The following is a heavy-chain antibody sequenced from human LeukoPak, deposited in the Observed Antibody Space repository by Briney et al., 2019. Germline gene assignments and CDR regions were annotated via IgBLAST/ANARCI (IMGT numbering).Heavy chain of an antibody. D-gene: IGHD1-1*01. J-gene: IGHJ4*02. CDR1: GFTFSSYG. CDR2: ISYDGSNK. CDR3: ARDFQDNFD. Sequence: GGSLRLSCAASGFTFSSYGMHWVRQAPGKGLEWVAVISYDGSNKYYADSVKGRFTISRDNSKNSLYLQMNNLRAEDTAVYYCARDFQDNFDWGQGALVTVSS. V-gene: IGHV3-30*03.